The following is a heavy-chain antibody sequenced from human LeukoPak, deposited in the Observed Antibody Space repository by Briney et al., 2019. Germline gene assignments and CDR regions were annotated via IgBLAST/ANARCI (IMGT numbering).Heavy chain of an antibody. Sequence: GGSLRLSCAASRFTSSNYPIHWVRQAPGKGLEWVSYISSSSSSIYYADSVEGRFTISRDNAKNSLYLQMNSLRAEDTAVYYCAKARYYYGSGSYYTDDAFDIWGQGTMVTVSS. V-gene: IGHV3-48*01. CDR3: AKARYYYGSGSYYTDDAFDI. D-gene: IGHD3-10*01. CDR2: ISSSSSSI. J-gene: IGHJ3*02. CDR1: RFTSSNYP.